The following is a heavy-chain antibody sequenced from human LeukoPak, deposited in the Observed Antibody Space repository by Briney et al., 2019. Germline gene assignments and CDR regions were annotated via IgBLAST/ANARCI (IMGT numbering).Heavy chain of an antibody. Sequence: PGGSLRLSCAASGFTFTDLAMNWVRQAPGKGLEWVSTISASGTITYYADSVKGRCTISRDYSKNTVYLQMNSLRAEDTAIYYCAKDRRYFGSGLDSWGQGTLVTVSS. V-gene: IGHV3-23*01. CDR1: GFTFTDLA. CDR3: AKDRRYFGSGLDS. CDR2: ISASGTIT. D-gene: IGHD3-10*01. J-gene: IGHJ4*02.